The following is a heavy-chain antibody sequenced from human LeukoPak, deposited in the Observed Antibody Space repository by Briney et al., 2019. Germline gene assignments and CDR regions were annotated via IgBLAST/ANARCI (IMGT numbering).Heavy chain of an antibody. V-gene: IGHV4-61*02. J-gene: IGHJ5*02. D-gene: IGHD6-13*01. CDR2: NYTSGST. CDR1: GGSISSGSYY. Sequence: SETLSLTCTVSGGSISSGSYYWSWIRQPAGKGLEWIGRNYTSGSTNYNPSLKSRVTISIDTSKTQFSLKLSSVTAADTAVYYCARVIAAAGMNCFDPWGQGTLVTVSS. CDR3: ARVIAAAGMNCFDP.